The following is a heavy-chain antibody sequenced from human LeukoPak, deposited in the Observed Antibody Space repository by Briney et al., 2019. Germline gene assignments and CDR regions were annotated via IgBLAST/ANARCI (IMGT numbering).Heavy chain of an antibody. J-gene: IGHJ4*02. V-gene: IGHV3-11*04. Sequence: GGSLRLSCAATGFTFSDYYMSWIRQAPGKGLEWVSYISSSGSTIYYADSVKGRFTISRDNAKNSLYLQMNSLRAEDTAVYYCARVGCSSTSCPTDYWGQGTLVTVSS. D-gene: IGHD2-2*01. CDR2: ISSSGSTI. CDR1: GFTFSDYY. CDR3: ARVGCSSTSCPTDY.